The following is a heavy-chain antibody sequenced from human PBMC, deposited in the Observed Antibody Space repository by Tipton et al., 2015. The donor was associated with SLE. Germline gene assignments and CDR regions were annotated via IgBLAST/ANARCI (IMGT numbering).Heavy chain of an antibody. J-gene: IGHJ3*02. CDR1: GGSFSGYY. CDR3: ARRLRRGGAFDI. D-gene: IGHD4-17*01. V-gene: IGHV4-34*01. CDR2: INHSGST. Sequence: TLSLTCAVYGGSFSGYYRSWIRRPPGKGLEWIGEINHSGSTNYNPSLKSRVSISVDTSKNQFSLKLSSVTAADTAVYYCARRLRRGGAFDIWGQGTMVTVSS.